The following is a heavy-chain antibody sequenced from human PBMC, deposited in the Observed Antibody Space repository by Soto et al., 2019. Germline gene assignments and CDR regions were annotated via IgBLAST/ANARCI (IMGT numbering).Heavy chain of an antibody. Sequence: PSETLSLTCTVSGGSISSGGYYWSWIRQHPGKGLEWIGYIYYSGSTYYNPSLKSRVTISVDTSKNQFSLKLSSVTAADTAVYYCARGRENITMIVVVTPYFDYWGQGTLVTVSS. V-gene: IGHV4-31*03. CDR1: GGSISSGGYY. J-gene: IGHJ4*02. CDR2: IYYSGST. D-gene: IGHD3-22*01. CDR3: ARGRENITMIVVVTPYFDY.